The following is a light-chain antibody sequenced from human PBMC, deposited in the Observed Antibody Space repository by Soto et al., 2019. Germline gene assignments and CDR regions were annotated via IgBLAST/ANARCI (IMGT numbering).Light chain of an antibody. CDR1: QDVSIY. Sequence: EVVLTQSPDTLSLSPGETATLSCRASQDVSIYVAWYQKRPDQPPRLVVYDASKRATGIPARFSGSGSGTDSTLTIDALEPDDLGVYYCQQQRSWPTFGGGTKVEI. V-gene: IGKV3-11*01. CDR2: DAS. CDR3: QQQRSWPT. J-gene: IGKJ4*01.